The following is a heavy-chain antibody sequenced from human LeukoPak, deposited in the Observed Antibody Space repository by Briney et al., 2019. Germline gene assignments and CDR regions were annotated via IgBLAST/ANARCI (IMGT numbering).Heavy chain of an antibody. D-gene: IGHD3-10*01. CDR2: MSAYNGNT. Sequence: ASVKVSCTASGYTFTSYGISWVRQAPGQGLEWMGWMSAYNGNTNYAQKLQGSATMTTDTSTSTASMELRSLRSDDTAVYYCARVCLVRGVIMCFDYWGQGTLVTVSS. CDR3: ARVCLVRGVIMCFDY. CDR1: GYTFTSYG. V-gene: IGHV1-18*01. J-gene: IGHJ4*02.